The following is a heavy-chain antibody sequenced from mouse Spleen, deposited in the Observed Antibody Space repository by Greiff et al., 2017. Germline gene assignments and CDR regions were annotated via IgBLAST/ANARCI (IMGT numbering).Heavy chain of an antibody. D-gene: IGHD2-4*01. CDR3: ARRDDYDDYFDY. CDR1: GYTFTSYW. CDR2: IHPNSGST. J-gene: IGHJ2*01. Sequence: QVQLPQPGAELVKPGASVKLSCKASGYTFTSYWMHWVKQRPGQGLEWIGMIHPNSGSTNYNEKFKSKATLTVDKSSSTAYMQLSSLTSEDSAVYYCARRDDYDDYFDYWGQGTTLTVSS. V-gene: IGHV1-64*01.